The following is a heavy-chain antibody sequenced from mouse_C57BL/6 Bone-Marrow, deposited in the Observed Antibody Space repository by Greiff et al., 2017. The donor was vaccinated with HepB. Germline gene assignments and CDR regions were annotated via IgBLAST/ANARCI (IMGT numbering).Heavy chain of an antibody. CDR2: IDPENGDT. CDR1: GFNIKDDY. Sequence: EVQLQQSGAELVRPGASVKLSCTASGFNIKDDYMHWVKQRPEQGLEWIGWIDPENGDTEYASKFQGKATITADTSSNTAYLQLSSLTSEDTAVYYCTPRTTVVGYFDYWGQGTTLTVSS. CDR3: TPRTTVVGYFDY. D-gene: IGHD1-1*01. J-gene: IGHJ2*01. V-gene: IGHV14-4*01.